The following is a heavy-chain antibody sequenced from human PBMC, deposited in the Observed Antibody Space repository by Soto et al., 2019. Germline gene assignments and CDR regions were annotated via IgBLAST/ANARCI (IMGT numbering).Heavy chain of an antibody. Sequence: GASVKVSCKASGYTFTIYGIIWVRQAPGQGLEWMGWISAYNGNTNYAQKLQGRVTMTTDTSTSTAYMELRSLRSDDTAVYYCARDLTAGNDAFDIWGQGTMVTVSS. CDR3: ARDLTAGNDAFDI. D-gene: IGHD6-13*01. CDR2: ISAYNGNT. V-gene: IGHV1-18*01. CDR1: GYTFTIYG. J-gene: IGHJ3*02.